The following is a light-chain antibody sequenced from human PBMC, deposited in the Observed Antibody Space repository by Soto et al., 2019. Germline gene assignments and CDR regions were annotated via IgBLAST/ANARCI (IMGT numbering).Light chain of an antibody. Sequence: EIVMTQSPATLSVSPGERATLSCRVSQSVSSNLAWYQQKPGQAPRLLIYGASTRATGIPARFSGSGSGTDFTLTISSLQPEDFATYYCQQSYSTPSWTFGQGTKVDIK. V-gene: IGKV3-15*01. CDR2: GAS. J-gene: IGKJ1*01. CDR3: QQSYSTPSWT. CDR1: QSVSSN.